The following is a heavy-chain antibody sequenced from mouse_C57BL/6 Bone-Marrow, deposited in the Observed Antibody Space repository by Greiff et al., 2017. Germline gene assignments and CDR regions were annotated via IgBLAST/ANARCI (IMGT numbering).Heavy chain of an antibody. CDR1: GYTFTSYW. CDR2: IYPGNSDT. CDR3: TRGMGYGNYGSFAY. Sequence: EVQLQQSGTVLARPGASVKMSCKTSGYTFTSYWMHWVKQRPGQGLEWIGAIYPGNSDTSYNQKFKGKAKLTAVTSASTAYMELSSLTNEDSAVYYCTRGMGYGNYGSFAYWGQGTLVTVSA. D-gene: IGHD2-10*02. V-gene: IGHV1-5*01. J-gene: IGHJ3*01.